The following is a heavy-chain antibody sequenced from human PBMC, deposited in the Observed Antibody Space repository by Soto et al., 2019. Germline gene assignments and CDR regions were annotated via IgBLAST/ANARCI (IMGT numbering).Heavy chain of an antibody. D-gene: IGHD3-10*01. V-gene: IGHV3-33*01. CDR3: ARESITMVRGVDY. CDR1: GFTFSSFG. CDR2: IWYDGSNK. J-gene: IGHJ4*02. Sequence: QVQLVESGGGVVQPGRSLRLSCAASGFTFSSFGMHWVRQAPGKGLEWVAVIWYDGSNKYYADSVKGRFTISRDNSKNTLYLQMNSLRAEDTAVYYCARESITMVRGVDYWGQGTPVTVSS.